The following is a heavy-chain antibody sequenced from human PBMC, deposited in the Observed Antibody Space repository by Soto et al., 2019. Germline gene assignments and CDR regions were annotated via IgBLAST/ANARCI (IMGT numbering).Heavy chain of an antibody. CDR2: IYWDDDE. D-gene: IGHD3-10*01. CDR3: AHARNLITEDAQVWDFDD. CDR1: GFSLTTDGVG. J-gene: IGHJ4*02. Sequence: QITLKESGPTLVKPTQTLTLTCSFSGFSLTTDGVGVGWVRQPPGEALEWLALIYWDDDERYSPSLKTRLTITKDPAKNQMFLIITNMEPLHTATYYCAHARNLITEDAQVWDFDDCGPGILVTVSS. V-gene: IGHV2-5*02.